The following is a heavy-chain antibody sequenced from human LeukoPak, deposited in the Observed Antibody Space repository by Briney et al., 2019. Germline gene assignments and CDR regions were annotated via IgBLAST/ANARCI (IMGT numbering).Heavy chain of an antibody. CDR1: GFTFSGSA. J-gene: IGHJ4*02. D-gene: IGHD6-6*01. Sequence: GGSLRLSCAASGFTFSGSAMHWVRQASGKGLEWVGRIRSKANSYATAYAASVKGRFTIPRDDSKNTAYLQMNSLKTEDTAVYYCTRLIGGSSSKWGQGTLVTVSS. V-gene: IGHV3-73*01. CDR3: TRLIGGSSSK. CDR2: IRSKANSYAT.